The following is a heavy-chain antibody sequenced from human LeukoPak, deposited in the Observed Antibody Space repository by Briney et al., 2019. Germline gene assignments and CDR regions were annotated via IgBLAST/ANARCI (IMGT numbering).Heavy chain of an antibody. J-gene: IGHJ4*02. CDR1: GGSISSSNW. V-gene: IGHV4-4*02. CDR2: IYRSGST. CDR3: ARSYSNYDVHFDY. D-gene: IGHD4-11*01. Sequence: SETLSLTCAVSGGSISSSNWWSWVRQPPGKGLEWIGEIYRSGSTNYNPSLKSRVTISVDKSKNQFSLKLSSVTAADTAVYYCARSYSNYDVHFDYWGQGTLVTVSS.